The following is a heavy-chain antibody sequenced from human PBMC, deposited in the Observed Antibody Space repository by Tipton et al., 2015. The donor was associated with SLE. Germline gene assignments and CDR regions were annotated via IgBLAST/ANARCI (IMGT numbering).Heavy chain of an antibody. D-gene: IGHD6-25*01. CDR2: IYSSGYT. J-gene: IGHJ4*02. V-gene: IGHV4-4*07. CDR3: ALAAAVGRIDY. CDR1: GDSIISHN. Sequence: TLSLTCSVSGDSIISHNWTWIRQPAGKGLEWIGRIYSSGYTNYNPSLKSRVTMSVDASKSQFSLRLSSVTAADTAFYYCALAAAVGRIDYWGQGMAVTVSS.